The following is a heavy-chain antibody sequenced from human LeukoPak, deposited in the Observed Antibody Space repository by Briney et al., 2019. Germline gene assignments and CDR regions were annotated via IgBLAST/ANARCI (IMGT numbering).Heavy chain of an antibody. J-gene: IGHJ5*02. Sequence: ASVKVSCKASGYTFTSYGISWVRQAPGQGLEWTGWISAYNGNTNYAQKLQGRVTMTTDTSTSTAYMELRSLRSDDTAVYYCARDYYDSSGYNWFDPWGQGTLVTVSS. D-gene: IGHD3-22*01. V-gene: IGHV1-18*01. CDR3: ARDYYDSSGYNWFDP. CDR2: ISAYNGNT. CDR1: GYTFTSYG.